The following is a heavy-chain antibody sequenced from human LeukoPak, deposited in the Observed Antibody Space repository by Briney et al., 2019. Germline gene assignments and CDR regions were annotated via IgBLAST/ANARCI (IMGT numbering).Heavy chain of an antibody. D-gene: IGHD5-24*01. CDR1: GFTFSNYG. V-gene: IGHV3-30*02. J-gene: IGHJ4*02. Sequence: PGGSLRLSCAASGFTFSNYGMHWVRQAPGKGLEWVAFIRYDGSNKYYADSVQGRFTISRDNSKNTLSLEVNSLRAEDTAVYYCAKDAEDGYNFGYYFDYWGQGTLVTVSS. CDR2: IRYDGSNK. CDR3: AKDAEDGYNFGYYFDY.